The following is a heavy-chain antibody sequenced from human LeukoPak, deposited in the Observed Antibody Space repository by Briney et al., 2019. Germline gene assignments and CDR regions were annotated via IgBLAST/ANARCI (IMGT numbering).Heavy chain of an antibody. V-gene: IGHV3-30-3*01. CDR3: AKAGAVVVPAATRWFDP. J-gene: IGHJ5*02. CDR1: GFTFSSSA. Sequence: GGSLRLSCAASGFTFSSSAMHWVRQAPDKGLEWVAVISYDGSNKYYADSVKGRFTISRDNSKNTLYLQMNSLRAEDTAVYYCAKAGAVVVPAATRWFDPWGQGTLVTVSS. CDR2: ISYDGSNK. D-gene: IGHD2-2*01.